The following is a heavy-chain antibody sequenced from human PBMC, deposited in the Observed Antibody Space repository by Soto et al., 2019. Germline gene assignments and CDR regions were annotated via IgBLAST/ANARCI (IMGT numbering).Heavy chain of an antibody. CDR1: GLTLTTYT. V-gene: IGHV3-21*02. J-gene: IGHJ6*02. CDR3: VKERGVSCCSGVDV. Sequence: EVQLVESGGGLVKPGGSLRLSCEASGLTLTTYTMNWFRQASGKGLEWVSSITSSRRHIYYADSVKGRFTISRDNARSSLYLTMNSLRAEDTGVYYFVKERGVSCCSGVDVWGQGTTVTVS. D-gene: IGHD2-15*01. CDR2: ITSSRRHI.